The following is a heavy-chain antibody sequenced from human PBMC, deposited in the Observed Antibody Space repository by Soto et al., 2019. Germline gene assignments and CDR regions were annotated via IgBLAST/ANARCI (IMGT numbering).Heavy chain of an antibody. CDR1: GGYMSTGSYF. D-gene: IGHD1-1*01. V-gene: IGHV4-61*01. CDR2: VFRSGSI. Sequence: QVHLQESGPGLVRPSESLSLTCNVSGGYMSTGSYFWSWVRQPPGKGLEWIGYVFRSGSINYSPSFKSRVTISIDTSKNQFSLMLKSVTAADTAVYFCARARNRYFDYWGQGALVTVSS. J-gene: IGHJ4*02. CDR3: ARARNRYFDY.